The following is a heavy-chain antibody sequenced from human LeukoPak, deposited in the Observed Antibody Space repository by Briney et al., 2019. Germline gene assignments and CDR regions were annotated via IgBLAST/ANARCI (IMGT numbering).Heavy chain of an antibody. Sequence: GASVKVSFKASGGTFSSYAISWVRQAPGQGLEWMGRIIPILGIANYAQKFQGRVTITADKSTSTAYMELSSLRSEDTAVYYCARDFTAAAGLFDYWGQGTLVTVSS. V-gene: IGHV1-69*04. CDR3: ARDFTAAAGLFDY. CDR1: GGTFSSYA. J-gene: IGHJ4*02. D-gene: IGHD6-13*01. CDR2: IIPILGIA.